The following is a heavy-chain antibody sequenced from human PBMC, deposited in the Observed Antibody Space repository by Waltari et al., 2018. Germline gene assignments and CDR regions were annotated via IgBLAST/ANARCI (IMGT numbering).Heavy chain of an antibody. D-gene: IGHD5-12*01. Sequence: QVQLQESGPGLVKPSETLSLTCTVSGGSISSHYWSWIRQPPGKGLEWIGYIYYSGSTNYNPSLKSRVTISVDTSKNQFSLKLSSVTAADTAVYYCARDREYSGYEGDDAFDIWGQGTMVTVSS. V-gene: IGHV4-59*11. CDR2: IYYSGST. J-gene: IGHJ3*02. CDR3: ARDREYSGYEGDDAFDI. CDR1: GGSISSHY.